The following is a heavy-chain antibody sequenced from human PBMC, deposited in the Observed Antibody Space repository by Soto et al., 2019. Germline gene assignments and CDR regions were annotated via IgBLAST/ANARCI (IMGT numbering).Heavy chain of an antibody. CDR1: GFTFSSYA. CDR3: ARDKGLLRYFDIHNYYYYYGMDV. Sequence: GSLRLSCAASGFTFSSYAMSWVRQAPGKGLEWVSVIYSGGSTYYADSVKGRFTISRDNSKNTLYLQMNSLRAEDTAVYYCARDKGLLRYFDIHNYYYYYGMDVWGQGTTVTVSS. V-gene: IGHV3-66*01. D-gene: IGHD3-9*01. J-gene: IGHJ6*02. CDR2: IYSGGST.